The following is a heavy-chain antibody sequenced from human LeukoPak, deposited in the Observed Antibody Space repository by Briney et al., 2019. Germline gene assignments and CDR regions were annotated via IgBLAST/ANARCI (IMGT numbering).Heavy chain of an antibody. Sequence: PSETLSLTCTVSGGSISTYYWTWIRQPPGKGLEWIGHIYYSGSTNYNPSPKSRVTISVDTSKNQFSLKLSSVTAADTAVYYCARDRYYYDSSGYVFDYWGQGTLVTVSS. J-gene: IGHJ4*02. CDR2: IYYSGST. CDR3: ARDRYYYDSSGYVFDY. V-gene: IGHV4-59*12. D-gene: IGHD3-22*01. CDR1: GGSISTYY.